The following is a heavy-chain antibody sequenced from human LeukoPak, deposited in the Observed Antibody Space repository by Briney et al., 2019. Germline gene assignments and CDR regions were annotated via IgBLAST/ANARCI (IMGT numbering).Heavy chain of an antibody. D-gene: IGHD6-19*01. V-gene: IGHV3-13*01. CDR2: IGPAGDT. CDR1: GFTLSSYD. Sequence: GGSRRLSCAASGFTLSSYDMTWVRQATGKVLEWVSAIGPAGDTYYPGSVKGRFTISRENAKNSLYLQMNSLRAGDTAVYYCARAVSSGWYGDWGQGTLVTVSS. CDR3: ARAVSSGWYGD. J-gene: IGHJ4*02.